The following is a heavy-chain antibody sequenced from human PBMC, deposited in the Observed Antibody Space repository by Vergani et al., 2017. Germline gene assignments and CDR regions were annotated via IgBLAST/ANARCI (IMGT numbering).Heavy chain of an antibody. V-gene: IGHV3-15*01. J-gene: IGHJ6*02. Sequence: EVQLVESGGGLVKPGGSLRLSCAASGFTFSNAWMSWVRQAPGKGLEWVGRIKSKTDGGTTDYAAPVKGRFTISRDDSKNTLYLQMNSLKTEDTAVYYCTTDGGIAVAGTDYYYGMDVWAKGPRSPSP. D-gene: IGHD6-19*01. CDR2: IKSKTDGGTT. CDR3: TTDGGIAVAGTDYYYGMDV. CDR1: GFTFSNAW.